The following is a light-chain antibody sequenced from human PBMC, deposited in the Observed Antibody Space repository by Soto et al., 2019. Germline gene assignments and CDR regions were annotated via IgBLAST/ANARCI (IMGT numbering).Light chain of an antibody. CDR2: GNS. V-gene: IGLV1-40*01. CDR1: SSNIGAGYD. Sequence: QSVLTPPPALSGAPGQRVTISCTGSSSNIGAGYDGHWYQQLPGTAPKLLIYGNSNRPSGVPDRFSGSKSGTSASLAITGLQAEDEADYYCQSYDSSLSGTSYVFGTGTKVTVL. CDR3: QSYDSSLSGTSYV. J-gene: IGLJ1*01.